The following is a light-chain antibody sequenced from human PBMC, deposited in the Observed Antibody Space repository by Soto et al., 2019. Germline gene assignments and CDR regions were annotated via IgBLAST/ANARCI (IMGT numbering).Light chain of an antibody. CDR1: LSISNW. CDR2: KAS. V-gene: IGKV1-5*03. J-gene: IGKJ1*01. CDR3: QQYNSYSGT. Sequence: DIQMTQSPSTLSASVGDRVTITCRASLSISNWLAWYQQKPGKAPKLLIYKASSLESGVPSRFSGRGSGTEFTLTISSLQPDDFATYYCQQYNSYSGTFGQGTKVEIK.